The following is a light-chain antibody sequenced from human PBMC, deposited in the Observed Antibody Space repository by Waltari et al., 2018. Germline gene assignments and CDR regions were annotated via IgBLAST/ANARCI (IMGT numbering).Light chain of an antibody. Sequence: QSALTQPRSVSGSPGQSVTISCTGPSSDVVGYNYVSWYQQHPGKAPKVMIYDVSQRPSGVPDRFSGSKSDNTASLTISGLQVEDEADYYCCSYAGSYIYVFGSGTKVTVL. CDR1: SSDVVGYNY. V-gene: IGLV2-11*01. CDR3: CSYAGSYIYV. CDR2: DVS. J-gene: IGLJ1*01.